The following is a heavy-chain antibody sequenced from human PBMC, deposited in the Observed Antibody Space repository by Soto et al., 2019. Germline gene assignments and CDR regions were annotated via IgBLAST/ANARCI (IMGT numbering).Heavy chain of an antibody. Sequence: QVQLQQWGAGLLKPAETLSLTCAVFGGSFSTYYWSWIRQPPGRGLEWIGEINQSGSTNYNPSLTSRFSISVDTSKKHFSLNLSSVTAADTAVYYCAGRDYYYGVDVWGQGTTVTVSS. CDR2: INQSGST. V-gene: IGHV4-34*01. J-gene: IGHJ6*02. CDR3: AGRDYYYGVDV. CDR1: GGSFSTYY.